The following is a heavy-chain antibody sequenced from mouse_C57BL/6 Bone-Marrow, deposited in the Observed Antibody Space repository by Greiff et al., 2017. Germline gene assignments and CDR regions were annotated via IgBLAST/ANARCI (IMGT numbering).Heavy chain of an antibody. CDR3: TSFIPTVVPFAY. CDR2: IRNKANNHAT. D-gene: IGHD1-1*01. CDR1: GFTFSDAW. V-gene: IGHV6-6*01. Sequence: EVQLVESGGGLVQPGGSMKLSCAASGFTFSDAWMDWVRQSPEKGLEWVAEIRNKANNHATYYAESVKGRFTISRDDSKSSVYLQMNSLRAEDTGIYYCTSFIPTVVPFAYWGQGTLVTVSA. J-gene: IGHJ3*01.